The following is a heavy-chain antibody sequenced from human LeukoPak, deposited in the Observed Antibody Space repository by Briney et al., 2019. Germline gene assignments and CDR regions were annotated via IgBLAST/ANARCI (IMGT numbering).Heavy chain of an antibody. D-gene: IGHD3-22*01. J-gene: IGHJ4*02. CDR3: ARYHPTTYYYDSSGYWN. CDR1: GYSISSGYY. CDR2: IYHSGST. Sequence: TSETLSLTCAVSGYSISSGYYWGWIRQPPGKGLEWIGSIYHSGSTYYNPSLKSRVTISVDTSKNQFSLKLSSVTAADTAVYYRARYHPTTYYYDSSGYWNWGQGTLVTVSS. V-gene: IGHV4-38-2*01.